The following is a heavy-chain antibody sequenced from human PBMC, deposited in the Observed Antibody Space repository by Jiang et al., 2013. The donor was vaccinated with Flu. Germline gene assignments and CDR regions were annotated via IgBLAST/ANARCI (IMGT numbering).Heavy chain of an antibody. V-gene: IGHV1-69*01. Sequence: KRPGSSVKVSCKASGGTLTSYGISWVRQAPGQGLEWMGGIIPIFGTANYAQKFQGRVTITADESTGTAYMELSSLRSEDTAVYFCAGPPPYSTSSRGYFYYYMDVWGKGTTVTVSS. CDR1: GGTLTSYG. CDR2: IIPIFGTA. J-gene: IGHJ6*03. D-gene: IGHD6-6*01. CDR3: AGPPPYSTSSRGYFYYYMDV.